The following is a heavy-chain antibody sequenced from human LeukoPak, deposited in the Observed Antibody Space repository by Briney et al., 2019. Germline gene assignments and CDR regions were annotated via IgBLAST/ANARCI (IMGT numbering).Heavy chain of an antibody. Sequence: TGGSLRLSCAASGFTFYNYAMSWVRQAPGKGLEWVSAITGSGTDTFHADSVKGRFTISRDSSESTLYLQMNSLRAEDTATYYCAKGSSSSRPYYFDYWGQGTLVTVSS. CDR1: GFTFYNYA. V-gene: IGHV3-23*01. CDR2: ITGSGTDT. J-gene: IGHJ4*02. D-gene: IGHD6-6*01. CDR3: AKGSSSSRPYYFDY.